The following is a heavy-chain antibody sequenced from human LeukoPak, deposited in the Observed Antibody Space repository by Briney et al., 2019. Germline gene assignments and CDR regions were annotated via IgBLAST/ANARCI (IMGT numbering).Heavy chain of an antibody. V-gene: IGHV1-18*01. D-gene: IGHD2-2*02. CDR3: ARESPCSSTSCYSSSPNWFDP. Sequence: ASVKVSCKASGYTFTSYGISWVRQPPGQGLEWMGWISAYNGNTNYAQKLQGRVTMTTDTSTSTAYMELRSLRSDDTAVYYCARESPCSSTSCYSSSPNWFDPWGQGTLVTVSS. CDR1: GYTFTSYG. J-gene: IGHJ5*02. CDR2: ISAYNGNT.